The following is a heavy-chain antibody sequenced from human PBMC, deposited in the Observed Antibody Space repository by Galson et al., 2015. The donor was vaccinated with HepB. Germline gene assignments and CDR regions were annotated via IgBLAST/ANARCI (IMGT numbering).Heavy chain of an antibody. J-gene: IGHJ4*02. CDR3: ASYCGGDCQSDY. CDR2: ISGSGGSK. V-gene: IGHV3-23*01. CDR1: GSTFNNYA. Sequence: SLRLSCAASGSTFNNYAMSWVRQAPGKGLEWVSAISGSGGSKYYADSVKGRFTISRDNSKNTLYLQMNSLRAEDTAVYYCASYCGGDCQSDYWGQGTLVTVPS. D-gene: IGHD2-21*02.